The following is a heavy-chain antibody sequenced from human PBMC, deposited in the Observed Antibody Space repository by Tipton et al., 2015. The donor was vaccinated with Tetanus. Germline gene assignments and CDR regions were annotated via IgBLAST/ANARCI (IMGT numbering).Heavy chain of an antibody. V-gene: IGHV3-33*01. D-gene: IGHD3-22*01. J-gene: IGHJ1*01. CDR1: GFTFSSYG. CDR2: IWYDGSNK. CDR3: ARARGPGRGYALFQH. Sequence: SLRLSCAASGFTFSSYGMHWVRQAPGKGLEWVAVIWYDGSNKYYADSVKGRFTISRDNSKNTLYLQMNSLRAEDTAVYYCARARGPGRGYALFQHWGQGTLVTVSS.